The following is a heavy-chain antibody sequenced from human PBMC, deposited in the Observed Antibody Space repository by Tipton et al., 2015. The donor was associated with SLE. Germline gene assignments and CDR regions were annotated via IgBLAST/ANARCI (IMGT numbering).Heavy chain of an antibody. CDR1: GGSISSYY. CDR3: ARGSNGLSDY. CDR2: INHSGST. D-gene: IGHD2-8*01. J-gene: IGHJ4*02. V-gene: IGHV4-34*01. Sequence: TLSLTCTVSGGSISSYYWSWIRQPPGKGLEWIGEINHSGSTNYNPSLKSRVTISVDTSKNQFSLKLSSVTAADTAVYYCARGSNGLSDYWGQGTLVTVSS.